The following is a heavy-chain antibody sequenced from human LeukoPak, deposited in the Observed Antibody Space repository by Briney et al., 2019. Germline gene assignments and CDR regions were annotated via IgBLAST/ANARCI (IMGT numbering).Heavy chain of an antibody. CDR3: ARDVNWNCDWFDP. J-gene: IGHJ5*02. D-gene: IGHD1-1*01. CDR2: IYTSGNT. CDR1: GVSISSYY. Sequence: PSETLSLTCTVSGVSISSYYWSWIRQPAGKGREWIGRIYTSGNTNYNSSLKSRVTMSVDTSKNQFSLKLSSVTAAYTAEYYCARDVNWNCDWFDPWGQGTLVTVSS. V-gene: IGHV4-4*07.